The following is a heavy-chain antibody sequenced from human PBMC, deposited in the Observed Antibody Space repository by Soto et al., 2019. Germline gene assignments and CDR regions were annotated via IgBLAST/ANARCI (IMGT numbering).Heavy chain of an antibody. CDR1: GFTFSSYA. Sequence: GGSLRLSCAASGFTFSSYAMSRVRQAPGKGLEWVSAISGSGGSTYYADSVKGRFTISRDNSKNTLYLQMNSLRAEDTAVYYCARDGGFAAAEDYWGQGTLVTVSS. D-gene: IGHD6-13*01. J-gene: IGHJ4*02. CDR2: ISGSGGST. CDR3: ARDGGFAAAEDY. V-gene: IGHV3-23*01.